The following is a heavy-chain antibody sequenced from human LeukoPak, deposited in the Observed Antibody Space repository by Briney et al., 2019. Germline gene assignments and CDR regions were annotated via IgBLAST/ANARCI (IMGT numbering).Heavy chain of an antibody. V-gene: IGHV1-2*02. CDR1: GYTFTGYY. Sequence: ASVKVSCKASGYTFTGYYMHWVRQAPGQGLEWRGWINPNSGGTNYAQKFQGRVTMTRDTSISTAYMELSRLRSDDTAVYYCARSSGAITIFVDWGQGTLVTVSS. J-gene: IGHJ4*02. CDR3: ARSSGAITIFVD. D-gene: IGHD3-3*01. CDR2: INPNSGGT.